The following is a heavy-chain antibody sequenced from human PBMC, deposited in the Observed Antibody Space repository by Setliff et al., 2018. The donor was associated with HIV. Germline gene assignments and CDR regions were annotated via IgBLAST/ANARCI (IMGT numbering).Heavy chain of an antibody. J-gene: IGHJ4*02. D-gene: IGHD2-2*02. CDR2: ICGSDGAT. V-gene: IGHV3-23*01. Sequence: ETLSLTCAVSGDSITSTNWWIWVRQYSGKGLEWISGICGSDGATYYADSVKGRFTISRDSSKSTLYLQMNGLRAEDTAVYYCAQDPRPDYTGQYFFFAYWGQGALVTVSS. CDR1: GDSITSTN. CDR3: AQDPRPDYTGQYFFFAY.